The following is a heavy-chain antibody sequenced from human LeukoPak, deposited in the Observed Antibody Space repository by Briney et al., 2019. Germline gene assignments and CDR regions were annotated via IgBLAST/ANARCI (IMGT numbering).Heavy chain of an antibody. D-gene: IGHD3-10*01. Sequence: GGSLRLSCAASGFTFSSYWMSWVRQAPGKGLEWVANIKQDGSEKYYVDSVKGRFTISRDNAKNSLYQQMNSLRAEDTALYYCAKDIGNGSGSYYNVLDYFDYWGQGTLVTVSS. CDR1: GFTFSSYW. V-gene: IGHV3-7*03. CDR3: AKDIGNGSGSYYNVLDYFDY. J-gene: IGHJ4*02. CDR2: IKQDGSEK.